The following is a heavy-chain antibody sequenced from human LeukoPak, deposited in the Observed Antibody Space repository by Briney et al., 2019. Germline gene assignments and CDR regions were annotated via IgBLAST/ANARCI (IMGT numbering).Heavy chain of an antibody. CDR3: AKFRQWLAFDI. Sequence: GGSLRLSCAASGFTFSSYAMHWVRQAPGKGLEWVAVISYDGSNKYYADSVKGRFTISRDNSKNTLYLQMNSLRAEDTAVYYCAKFRQWLAFDIWGQGTMVTVSS. CDR2: ISYDGSNK. CDR1: GFTFSSYA. J-gene: IGHJ3*02. V-gene: IGHV3-30*04. D-gene: IGHD6-19*01.